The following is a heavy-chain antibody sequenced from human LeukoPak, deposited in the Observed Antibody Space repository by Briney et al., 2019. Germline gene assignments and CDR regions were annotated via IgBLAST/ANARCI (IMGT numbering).Heavy chain of an antibody. CDR1: GFTFSSYW. J-gene: IGHJ4*02. D-gene: IGHD6-13*01. Sequence: PGGSLRLSYAASGFTFSSYWMHWVRQAPGKGLVWVSPINSDGSSTSYADSVKGRFTISRDNAKKTLYLQMNSVRAEDTAVYYCAKEYSSSWYPDAYYFDYWGQGTLVTVSS. CDR2: INSDGSST. CDR3: AKEYSSSWYPDAYYFDY. V-gene: IGHV3-74*01.